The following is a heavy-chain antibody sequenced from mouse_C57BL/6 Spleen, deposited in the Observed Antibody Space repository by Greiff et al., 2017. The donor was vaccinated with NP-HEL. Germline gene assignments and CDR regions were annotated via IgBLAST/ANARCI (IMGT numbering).Heavy chain of an antibody. V-gene: IGHV1-82*01. J-gene: IGHJ2*01. CDR2: IYPGDGDT. D-gene: IGHD1-1*01. CDR1: GYAFSSSW. Sequence: VQLQQSGPELVKPGASVKISCKASGYAFSSSWMNWVKQRPGKGLEWIGRIYPGDGDTNYNGKFKGKATLTADKSSSTAYMQLSSLTSEDSAVYFCAKEITTVVGFDYWGQGTTLTVSS. CDR3: AKEITTVVGFDY.